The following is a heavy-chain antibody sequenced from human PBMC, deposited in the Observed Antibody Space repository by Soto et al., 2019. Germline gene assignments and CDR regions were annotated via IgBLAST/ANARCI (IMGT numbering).Heavy chain of an antibody. V-gene: IGHV4-59*01. CDR1: GGSISTYY. CDR3: ARTRYYYDSSGSENWFDP. CDR2: IYYSGST. D-gene: IGHD3-22*01. J-gene: IGHJ5*02. Sequence: SETLSLTCTVSGGSISTYYWTWIRQSPGKGPEWIGYIYYSGSTNYNPSLKSRVTISVDTSKNQFSLKLSSVTAADTAVYYCARTRYYYDSSGSENWFDPWGQGTLVTVSS.